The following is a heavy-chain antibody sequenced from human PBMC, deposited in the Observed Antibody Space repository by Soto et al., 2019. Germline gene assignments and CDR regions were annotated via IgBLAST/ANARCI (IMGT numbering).Heavy chain of an antibody. CDR2: IIPIFGAA. CDR1: GGTFSSYA. Sequence: QVQLVQSGVEVKKPGSSVKVSCKASGGTFSSYAISWVRQAPGQGLEWMGGIIPIFGAANYAQKFQGRVTITADESTSTAYMELSSLRSEDTAVYYCARSSWYADEGTAMVDYFDYWGQGTLVTVSS. CDR3: ARSSWYADEGTAMVDYFDY. D-gene: IGHD5-18*01. V-gene: IGHV1-69*01. J-gene: IGHJ4*02.